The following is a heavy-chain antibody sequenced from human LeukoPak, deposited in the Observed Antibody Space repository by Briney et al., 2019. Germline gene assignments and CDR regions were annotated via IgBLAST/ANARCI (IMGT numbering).Heavy chain of an antibody. D-gene: IGHD2-8*01. V-gene: IGHV4-59*01. CDR2: IYYSGIT. CDR1: GGSISTYY. Sequence: NPSETLSLTWTISGGSISTYYWSWIRQPPGKGLEWIGYIYYSGITKYNPSVKSRVTISVDTSKNQFSLKVSSVTAADTAVYYCARGTNMMASLRFDPWGQGTLVTVSS. J-gene: IGHJ5*02. CDR3: ARGTNMMASLRFDP.